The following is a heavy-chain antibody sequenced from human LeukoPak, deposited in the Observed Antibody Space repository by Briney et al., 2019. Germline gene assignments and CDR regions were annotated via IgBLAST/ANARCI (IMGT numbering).Heavy chain of an antibody. Sequence: PGGSLRLSCVASGFTFSNYGMHWVRQAPGKGLEWMAFIRYDESNKYYADSVKGRFTISRDNSKNTLYLQMNSLRAEDTAVYYCARHGSITMVRGRLRYYYMDVWGKGTTVTISS. CDR3: ARHGSITMVRGRLRYYYMDV. CDR2: IRYDESNK. D-gene: IGHD3-10*01. J-gene: IGHJ6*03. CDR1: GFTFSNYG. V-gene: IGHV3-30*02.